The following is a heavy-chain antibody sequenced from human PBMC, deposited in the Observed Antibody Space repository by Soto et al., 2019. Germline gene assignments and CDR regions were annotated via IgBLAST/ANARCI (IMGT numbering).Heavy chain of an antibody. CDR1: GDSISSNVW. CDR2: VYHNGLT. V-gene: IGHV4-4*02. J-gene: IGHJ4*02. Sequence: QVQLQESGPGLVKPSGTLSLTCVVSGDSISSNVWWSWVRQPPGKGLEWIGEVYHNGLTNYNSSLRSRVTMSVDTSKNQCSLKLTSVTDADTAIYYCARDAAVPGETDRFDYWGQGILVTVSS. CDR3: ARDAAVPGETDRFDY. D-gene: IGHD6-19*01.